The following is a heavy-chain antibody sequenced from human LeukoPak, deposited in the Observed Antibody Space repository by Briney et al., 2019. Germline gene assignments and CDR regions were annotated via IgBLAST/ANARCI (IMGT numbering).Heavy chain of an antibody. J-gene: IGHJ6*02. CDR2: IYSGGST. V-gene: IGHV3-66*01. CDR3: ARDPSSFGLDV. CDR1: GFTVSSNH. D-gene: IGHD6-6*01. Sequence: PGGSLRLSCAASGFTVSSNHMSRVRQAPGKGLEWVSVIYSGGSTYYADSVKGRFTISRDNAKNTLYLQMNGLRAEDTAVYYCARDPSSFGLDVWGQGTTVTVSS.